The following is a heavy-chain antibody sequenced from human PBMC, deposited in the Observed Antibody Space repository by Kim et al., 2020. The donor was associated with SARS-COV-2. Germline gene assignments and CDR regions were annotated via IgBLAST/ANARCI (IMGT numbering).Heavy chain of an antibody. V-gene: IGHV3-30*18. D-gene: IGHD2-2*01. Sequence: GGSLRLSCAASGFTFSSYGMHWVRQAPGKGLEWVAVISYDGSNKYYADSVKGRFTISRDNSKNTLYLQMNSLRAEDTAVYYCAKDLAPHEPAAMGGIYWGQGTLVTVSS. J-gene: IGHJ4*02. CDR1: GFTFSSYG. CDR2: ISYDGSNK. CDR3: AKDLAPHEPAAMGGIY.